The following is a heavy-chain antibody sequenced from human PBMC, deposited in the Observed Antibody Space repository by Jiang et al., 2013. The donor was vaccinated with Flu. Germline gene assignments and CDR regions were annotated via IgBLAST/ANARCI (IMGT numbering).Heavy chain of an antibody. Sequence: GPGLVKPSETLSLTCTVSGVSISSHYWNWIRQPPGKGLEWIGYIYYSGSSNYNPSLKSRVTISADTSKNQFSLKLSSVTAADTAVYYCARAPRSHRLEYFDYWGQGTLVTVSS. CDR3: ARAPRSHRLEYFDY. D-gene: IGHD2-15*01. CDR1: GVSISSHY. J-gene: IGHJ4*02. V-gene: IGHV4-59*11. CDR2: IYYSGSS.